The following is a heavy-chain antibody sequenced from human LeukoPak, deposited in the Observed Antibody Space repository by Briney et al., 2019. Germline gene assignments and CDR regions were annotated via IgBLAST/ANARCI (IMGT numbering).Heavy chain of an antibody. J-gene: IGHJ4*02. V-gene: IGHV3-74*01. D-gene: IGHD6-25*01. CDR2: IKDDGSHT. CDR3: ARGSGIITGIDE. Sequence: PGGSLRLSCAASGFTVSSHWMHWVRQAPGKGLVWVSRIKDDGSHTNYADSVKGRFTISRDNAKNTLSLQMNSLRAEDTAVYYCARGSGIITGIDEWGQGTLVTVSS. CDR1: GFTVSSHW.